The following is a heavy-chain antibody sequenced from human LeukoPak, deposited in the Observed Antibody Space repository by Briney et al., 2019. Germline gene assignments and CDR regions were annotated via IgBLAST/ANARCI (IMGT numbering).Heavy chain of an antibody. Sequence: GGSLRLSCAASGFTFSTYSMSWFRQAPGKGLEWVANINQDGSEKNYVGSVKGRFTISRDDATDSLYLQVNSLRAEDTAVYYCARGVAARGNDYWGQGTLVTVPS. CDR3: ARGVAARGNDY. CDR2: INQDGSEK. V-gene: IGHV3-7*01. D-gene: IGHD6-6*01. J-gene: IGHJ4*02. CDR1: GFTFSTYS.